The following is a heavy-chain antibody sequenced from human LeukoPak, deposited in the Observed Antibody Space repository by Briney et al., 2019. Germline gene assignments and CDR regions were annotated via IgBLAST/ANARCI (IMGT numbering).Heavy chain of an antibody. CDR1: GYTFTSYG. CDR2: ISAYNGNT. J-gene: IGHJ5*02. CDR3: ARDSQYCSSTSCRTDNWFDP. V-gene: IGHV1-18*01. D-gene: IGHD2-2*01. Sequence: ASVKVSCKASGYTFTSYGISWVRQAPGQGLEWMGWISAYNGNTNYAQKFQGRVTMTRDTSISTAYMELSRLRSDDTAVYYCARDSQYCSSTSCRTDNWFDPWGQGTLVTVSS.